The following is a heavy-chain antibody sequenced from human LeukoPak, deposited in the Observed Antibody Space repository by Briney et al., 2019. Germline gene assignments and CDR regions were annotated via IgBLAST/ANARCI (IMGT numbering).Heavy chain of an antibody. V-gene: IGHV3-7*01. CDR1: GFTFNSYW. CDR2: IKKDGSEK. D-gene: IGHD3-16*01. Sequence: GGSLRLSCAGSGFTFNSYWMSWVRQAPGKGLEWVANIKKDGSEKNYVDSVKGRFTISRDNAKNSLYLQMDSLRAEDTAVYYCARFISLGAWGQGTLVTVSS. CDR3: ARFISLGA. J-gene: IGHJ5*02.